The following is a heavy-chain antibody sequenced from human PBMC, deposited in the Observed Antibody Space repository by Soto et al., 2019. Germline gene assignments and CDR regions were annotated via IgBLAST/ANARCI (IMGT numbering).Heavy chain of an antibody. J-gene: IGHJ5*02. Sequence: SGPTLVNPTQTLTLTCTFSGFSLSTSGMRVSWIRQPPGKALEWLARIDWDDDKLYSTSLKTRLTISKDTSKNQVVLTMTNMDPVDTATYYCARSIVAAGNRWFDPWGQGTLVTVT. V-gene: IGHV2-70*04. CDR1: GFSLSTSGMR. CDR2: IDWDDDK. CDR3: ARSIVAAGNRWFDP. D-gene: IGHD6-13*01.